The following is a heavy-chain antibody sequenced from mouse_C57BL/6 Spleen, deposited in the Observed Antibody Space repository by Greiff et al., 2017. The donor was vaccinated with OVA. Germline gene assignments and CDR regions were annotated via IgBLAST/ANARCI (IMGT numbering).Heavy chain of an antibody. CDR3: ARSPHYYGSSSDY. D-gene: IGHD1-1*01. CDR2: IYPGDGDT. V-gene: IGHV1-80*01. J-gene: IGHJ2*01. CDR1: GYAFSSYW. Sequence: QVQLKESGAELVKPGASVKISCKASGYAFSSYWMNWVKQRPGQGLEWIGQIYPGDGDTNYNGKFKGKATLTADKSSSPAYMQLSSLTSEDSAVYFCARSPHYYGSSSDYWGQGTTLTVSS.